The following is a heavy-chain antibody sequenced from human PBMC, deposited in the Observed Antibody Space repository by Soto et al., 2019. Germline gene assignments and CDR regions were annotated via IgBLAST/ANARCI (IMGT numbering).Heavy chain of an antibody. D-gene: IGHD1-7*01. Sequence: QVQLVQSGAEMKRPGASVRLSCKASGYSFIDHYIHWVRQAPGQGLAWMGVINPDGGSTSYAHRFQGRVTVTTDTCTSTVYMALTSLRSDDTAVYYCARDPRSWNYVGLWASWGQGPLVTVST. CDR3: ARDPRSWNYVGLWAS. V-gene: IGHV1-46*01. CDR1: GYSFIDHY. J-gene: IGHJ4*02. CDR2: INPDGGST.